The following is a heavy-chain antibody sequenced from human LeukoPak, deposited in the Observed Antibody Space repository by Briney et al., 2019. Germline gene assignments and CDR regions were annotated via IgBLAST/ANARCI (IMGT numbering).Heavy chain of an antibody. Sequence: SETLSLTCSVSGDSISTSSYYWGWIRQPPGKGLEWIGTIYYSGSTYYNPSLTSRVTISVDTSKNQFSLKLSSVTAADTAVYYCARETGELPYYSDYWGQGTLVTVSS. CDR1: GDSISTSSYY. CDR2: IYYSGST. D-gene: IGHD3-10*01. V-gene: IGHV4-39*07. CDR3: ARETGELPYYSDY. J-gene: IGHJ4*02.